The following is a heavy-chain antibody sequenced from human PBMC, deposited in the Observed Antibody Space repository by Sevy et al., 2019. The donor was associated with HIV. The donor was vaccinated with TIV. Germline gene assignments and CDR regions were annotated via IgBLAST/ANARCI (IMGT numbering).Heavy chain of an antibody. CDR2: IYYSGST. J-gene: IGHJ3*02. Sequence: SETLSLTCTVSGGSISSYYWSWIRQPPGKGLEWIGYIYYSGSTNYTPSLKSRVTISVDTSKNQFSLKLSSVTAADTAVYYCARGGLAAHYYDSSGPGAFDIWGQGTMVTVSS. V-gene: IGHV4-59*01. D-gene: IGHD3-22*01. CDR3: ARGGLAAHYYDSSGPGAFDI. CDR1: GGSISSYY.